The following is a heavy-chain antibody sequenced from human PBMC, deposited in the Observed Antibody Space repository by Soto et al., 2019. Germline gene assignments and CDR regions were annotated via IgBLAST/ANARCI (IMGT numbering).Heavy chain of an antibody. Sequence: ASVKVSCKASGYTFTSYYIHWVRQAPGQGLECMGIINPSCGSTNYAQKFQGRVTMTRDTSTSTVYMELSSLRSEDTAVYYCAIFGDSSGSFHSTPFDYWGPGTLVTVSS. D-gene: IGHD3-22*01. V-gene: IGHV1-46*01. J-gene: IGHJ4*02. CDR1: GYTFTSYY. CDR2: INPSCGST. CDR3: AIFGDSSGSFHSTPFDY.